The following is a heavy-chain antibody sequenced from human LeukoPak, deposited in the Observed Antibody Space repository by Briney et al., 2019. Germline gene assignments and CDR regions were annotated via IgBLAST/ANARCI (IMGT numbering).Heavy chain of an antibody. J-gene: IGHJ4*02. D-gene: IGHD5-18*01. CDR1: GFTFSTYG. Sequence: PGGSLRLSCAASGFTFSTYGMHWVRQAPGKGLEWVAFIRYDGSNKYYADSVKGRFTVSRDNSKNTLYLQMNSLRAEDTAVYYCANNSPYYFDYWGQGTLVTVFS. CDR3: ANNSPYYFDY. CDR2: IRYDGSNK. V-gene: IGHV3-30*02.